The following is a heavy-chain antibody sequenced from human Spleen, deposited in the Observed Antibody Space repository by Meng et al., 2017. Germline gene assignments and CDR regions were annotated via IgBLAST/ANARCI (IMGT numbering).Heavy chain of an antibody. V-gene: IGHV4-30-4*01. D-gene: IGHD7-27*01. CDR2: IYYSERS. J-gene: IGHJ4*02. CDR1: GGSINSGDYY. Sequence: QVQRQEAGRGMVTPSETLSLTCTVPGGSINSGDYYWSWIRQPPGKGLEWIGYIYYSERSYYNPSLKSRVTISVDTSENQFSLKLSSVTAADTAVYYCARVGPELGIWAYWGQGTLVTVSS. CDR3: ARVGPELGIWAY.